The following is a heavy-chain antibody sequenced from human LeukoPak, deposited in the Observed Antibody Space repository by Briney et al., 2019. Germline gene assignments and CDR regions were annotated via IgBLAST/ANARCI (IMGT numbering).Heavy chain of an antibody. J-gene: IGHJ3*02. CDR2: ISSSSSTI. CDR3: ARDGNSYVAFDI. D-gene: IGHD5-18*01. CDR1: GFTFSSYS. V-gene: IGHV3-48*01. Sequence: ETGGSLRLSCAASGFTFSSYSMNWVRQAPGKGLEWVSYISSSSSTIYYADSVKGRFTISRDNSKNTLYLQMNSLRAEDTAVYYCARDGNSYVAFDIWGQGTMVTVSS.